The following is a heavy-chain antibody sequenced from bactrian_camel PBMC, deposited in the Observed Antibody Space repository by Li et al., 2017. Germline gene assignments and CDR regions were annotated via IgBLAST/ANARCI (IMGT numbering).Heavy chain of an antibody. D-gene: IGHD3*01. J-gene: IGHJ4*01. V-gene: IGHV3S53*01. CDR3: AGSRTYCSSNEFVY. Sequence: VQLVESGGGSVQAGGSLRLSCTVPGFTSNACYMGWYRQGAGKQREWVSSIFPSGRTTYADSVKGRFTISQDNAKNTVYLEMNSLKPEDTAMYYCAGSRTYCSSNEFVYWGQGTQVTVS. CDR2: IFPSGRT. CDR1: GFTSNACY.